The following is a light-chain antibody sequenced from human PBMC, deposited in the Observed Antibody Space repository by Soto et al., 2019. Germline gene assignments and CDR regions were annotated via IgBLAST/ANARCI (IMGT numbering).Light chain of an antibody. Sequence: DILMTQSPASLSASPGERVTLSCRAGQGITHYLAWYQQKSGQVPRLLIYAISTRQSGVPARFSGTGSGTDFTLPISGLQSEDAATYFCQQHNSCPLFFGHGTKLEIK. J-gene: IGKJ2*01. CDR3: QQHNSCPLF. V-gene: IGKV1-27*01. CDR2: AIS. CDR1: QGITHY.